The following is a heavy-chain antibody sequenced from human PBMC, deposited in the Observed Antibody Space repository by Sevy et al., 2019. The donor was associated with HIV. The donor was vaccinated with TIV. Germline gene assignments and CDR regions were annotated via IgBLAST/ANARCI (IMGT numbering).Heavy chain of an antibody. D-gene: IGHD2-8*01. CDR2: LSFGCGEI. CDR3: AREGCTKPHDY. Sequence: GGSLRLSCAASGFTFSKYSMSWVRQPPGKGLEWVSTLSFGCGEINYADCVKGRFTISRDNSKSSVYLPMNNLRPEDTAVYYCAREGCTKPHDYWGQGTLVTVSS. J-gene: IGHJ4*02. CDR1: GFTFSKYS. V-gene: IGHV3-23*01.